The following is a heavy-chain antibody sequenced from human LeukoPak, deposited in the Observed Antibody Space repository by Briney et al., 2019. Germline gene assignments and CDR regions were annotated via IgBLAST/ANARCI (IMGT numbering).Heavy chain of an antibody. V-gene: IGHV3-7*03. Sequence: GGSLRLSCAASGFTFSSYWMSWVRQAPGKGLEWVANIKQDGSEKYYVDSVKGRFTISRDNAKNSLYLQMNSLRAEDTAVYYCARDMYSGSYLFYYYYYMDVWGKGTTVTISS. J-gene: IGHJ6*03. D-gene: IGHD1-26*01. CDR3: ARDMYSGSYLFYYYYYMDV. CDR1: GFTFSSYW. CDR2: IKQDGSEK.